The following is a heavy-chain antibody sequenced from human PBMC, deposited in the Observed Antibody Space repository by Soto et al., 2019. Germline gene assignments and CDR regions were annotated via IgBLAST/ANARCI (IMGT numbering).Heavy chain of an antibody. V-gene: IGHV4-34*01. CDR1: GGSFSGYY. J-gene: IGHJ3*02. Sequence: QVQLQQWGAGLLKPSETLSLTCAVYGGSFSGYYWSWIRQPPGKGLEWIGEINHSGSTNYNPSLKSRVTISVDTSKNQFSLKLSSVTAADTAVYYCARIDYGGNFGAAFDIWVQGTMVTVSS. D-gene: IGHD4-17*01. CDR3: ARIDYGGNFGAAFDI. CDR2: INHSGST.